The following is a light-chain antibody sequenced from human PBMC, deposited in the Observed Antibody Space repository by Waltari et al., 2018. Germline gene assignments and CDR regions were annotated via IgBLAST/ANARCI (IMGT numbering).Light chain of an antibody. V-gene: IGLV2-23*01. Sequence: QSALTQPASVSGSPGQSITIPCTGTSSDVGSYNLVPWYQQHPGKAPKLMIYEDSKRPSGVSNRFSGSKSGNTASLTISGLQAEDEANYYCCSYAGSSIWVFGGGTELTVL. J-gene: IGLJ3*02. CDR2: EDS. CDR3: CSYAGSSIWV. CDR1: SSDVGSYNL.